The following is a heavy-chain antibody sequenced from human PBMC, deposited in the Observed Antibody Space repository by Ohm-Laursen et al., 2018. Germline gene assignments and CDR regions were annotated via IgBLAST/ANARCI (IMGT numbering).Heavy chain of an antibody. CDR3: ARDRIAARRGDFDY. CDR2: IDTSSRGI. D-gene: IGHD6-6*01. Sequence: GSLRLSCAASGFSLSSYSMNWFRQAPGKGLQWVSYIDTSSRGIYSADSVTGRFTISRDNAKNSLYLQMNSLRAEDTAVYYCARDRIAARRGDFDYWGQGTLVTVSS. CDR1: GFSLSSYS. J-gene: IGHJ4*02. V-gene: IGHV3-48*01.